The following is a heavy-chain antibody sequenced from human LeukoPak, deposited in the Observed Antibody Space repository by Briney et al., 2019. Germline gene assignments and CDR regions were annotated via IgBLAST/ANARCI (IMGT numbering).Heavy chain of an antibody. CDR2: ISDSGRTI. J-gene: IGHJ6*02. CDR1: GFTFSDYY. Sequence: GGSLRLSCAASGFTFSDYYMSWIRQAPGKGLEWVSHISDSGRTIYYADSVKGRFTISRDNAKNSLYLQVNSPRAEDTAVYYCASQSYYAMDVWGQGTTVTVSS. V-gene: IGHV3-11*01. CDR3: ASQSYYAMDV.